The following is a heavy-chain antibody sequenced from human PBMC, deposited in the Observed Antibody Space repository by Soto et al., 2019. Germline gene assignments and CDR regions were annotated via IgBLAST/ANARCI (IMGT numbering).Heavy chain of an antibody. J-gene: IGHJ4*02. D-gene: IGHD6-19*01. CDR1: GASISTADYF. V-gene: IGHV4-30-4*01. Sequence: QVQLQESGPGLVKPSQTLSLTCTVSGASISTADYFWSWIRQPPGKGLEWIGYIYSTGNTYYNPSLTSRVTISLDTSKNQFSLKLSSVTAADTAVYYCARVYAGGGNSIDYWGQGTLVTVS. CDR2: IYSTGNT. CDR3: ARVYAGGGNSIDY.